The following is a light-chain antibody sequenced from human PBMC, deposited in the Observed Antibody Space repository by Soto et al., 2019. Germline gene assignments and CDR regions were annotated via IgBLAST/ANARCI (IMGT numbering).Light chain of an antibody. V-gene: IGKV1-12*01. CDR1: QDISNW. J-gene: IGKJ5*01. CDR2: AAS. CDR3: QQANSLPPIT. Sequence: DIQMTQSPSSVSASVGDRVTITCRASQDISNWLAWYQQKPGKAPKLLIYAASNLQSGVPSRFSASGSGTDVPLTISSLQPEDFATYYCQQANSLPPITFGQGTRLEIK.